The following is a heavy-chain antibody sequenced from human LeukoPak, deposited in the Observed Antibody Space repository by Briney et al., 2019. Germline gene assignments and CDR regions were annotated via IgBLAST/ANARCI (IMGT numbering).Heavy chain of an antibody. CDR1: GFTFSGYE. J-gene: IGHJ3*02. D-gene: IGHD6-6*01. CDR2: ICGRGVTT. Sequence: PGGSLRLSCEASGFTFSGYEMNWVRQAPGKGLEWISYICGRGVTTFSADSVKGRFTISRDDAKNLLYLQMNSLRAEDTAVYYCAKDWLEYSSSFDAFDIWGQGTMVTVSS. CDR3: AKDWLEYSSSFDAFDI. V-gene: IGHV3-48*03.